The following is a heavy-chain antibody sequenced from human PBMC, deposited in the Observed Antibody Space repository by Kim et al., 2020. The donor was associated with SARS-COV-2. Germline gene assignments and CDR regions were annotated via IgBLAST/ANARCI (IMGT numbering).Heavy chain of an antibody. V-gene: IGHV3-23*01. D-gene: IGHD2-15*01. CDR3: ATWRYCRTVGCRSSNGLHV. J-gene: IGHJ6*02. CDR2: VSENGGST. CDR1: GFTFSNYA. Sequence: LSLTCAASGFTFSNYALTWVRQAPGKGLEWVSIVSENGGSTYYSDALKGRFTISRDNSKNTLFLQMNSLRVDDTAVYYCATWRYCRTVGCRSSNGLHVWGQGTTVTVSS.